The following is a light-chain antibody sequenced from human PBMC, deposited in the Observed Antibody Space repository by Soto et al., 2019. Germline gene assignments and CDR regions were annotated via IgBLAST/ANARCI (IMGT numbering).Light chain of an antibody. J-gene: IGKJ1*01. Sequence: ELVLTQSPGTLSVSAGERATLSCRASQSVSSNHLAWYQQKPGQAPRLLIYGGSSRATGIQVRFSGSGSETDFTLTITRLEPEDFAVYYCKQYSSSRTFGQGTKVDIK. CDR3: KQYSSSRT. CDR1: QSVSSNH. CDR2: GGS. V-gene: IGKV3-20*01.